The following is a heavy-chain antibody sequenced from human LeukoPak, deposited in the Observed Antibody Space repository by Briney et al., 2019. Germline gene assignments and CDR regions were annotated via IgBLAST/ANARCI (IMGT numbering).Heavy chain of an antibody. D-gene: IGHD2-2*01. V-gene: IGHV4-61*01. J-gene: IGHJ4*02. CDR3: ARVKNPVVPAATQDLFYFDY. CDR1: GGSVSSGSYY. CDR2: IYYSGST. Sequence: SETLSLTCTVSGGSVSSGSYYWSWIRQPPGKGLEWIGYIYYSGSTNYNPSLKSRVTISVDTSKNQFSLKLSSVTAADTAVYYCARVKNPVVPAATQDLFYFDYWGQGTLVTVSS.